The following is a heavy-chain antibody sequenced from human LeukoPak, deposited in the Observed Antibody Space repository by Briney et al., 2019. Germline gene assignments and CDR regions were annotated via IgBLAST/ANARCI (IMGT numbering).Heavy chain of an antibody. J-gene: IGHJ4*02. CDR3: ARKGWVAAAFADY. D-gene: IGHD6-13*01. Sequence: GSLRLSCAASGFTFSDYHMSWIRQAPGKGLEWVSYISSSGSTIYYADSVKGRFTISRDNAKNSLYLQMNSLRPEDTAVYYCARKGWVAAAFADYWGQGTLVTVSS. V-gene: IGHV3-11*01. CDR2: ISSSGSTI. CDR1: GFTFSDYH.